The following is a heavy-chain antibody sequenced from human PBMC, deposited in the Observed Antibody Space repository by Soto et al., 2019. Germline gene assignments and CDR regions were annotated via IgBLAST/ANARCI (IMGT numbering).Heavy chain of an antibody. CDR1: GFTFSSYA. Sequence: GGSLRLSCAASGFTFSSYAMSWVRQAPGKGLEWVSAISGSGGSTYYADSVKGRFTISRDNSKNTLYLQMNSLRAEDTAVYYCAKWDYYGSGSLNINYFDYWGQGTLVRVSS. CDR3: AKWDYYGSGSLNINYFDY. CDR2: ISGSGGST. V-gene: IGHV3-23*01. J-gene: IGHJ4*02. D-gene: IGHD3-10*01.